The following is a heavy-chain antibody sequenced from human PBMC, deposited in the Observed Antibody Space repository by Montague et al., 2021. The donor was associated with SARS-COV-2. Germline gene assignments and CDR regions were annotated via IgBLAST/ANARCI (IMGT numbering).Heavy chain of an antibody. Sequence: SETLSLTCAVYGGSFSGYYWSWIRQPPGKGLEWIGEINHSGSTNYNPSLKSRVTISLDTSKNQFSLKLSSVTAADTAVYYCARGRTGNTFYYYYYYGMDLWGQGTTVTVSS. CDR2: INHSGST. CDR1: GGSFSGYY. D-gene: IGHD1-7*01. V-gene: IGHV4-34*01. J-gene: IGHJ6*02. CDR3: ARGRTGNTFYYYYYYGMDL.